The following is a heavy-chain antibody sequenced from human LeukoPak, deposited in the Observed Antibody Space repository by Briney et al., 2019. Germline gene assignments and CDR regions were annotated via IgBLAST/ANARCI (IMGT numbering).Heavy chain of an antibody. CDR2: IKQDGSEK. J-gene: IGHJ4*02. Sequence: GGSLRLSCAASRFTFSTYWMSWVRQAPGKGLEWVANIKQDGSEKYYVDSVKGRFTISRDNSKNTLYLQMNSLRAEDTAVYYCAKVAIVGATGLDYWGQGTLVTVSS. D-gene: IGHD1-26*01. CDR1: RFTFSTYW. CDR3: AKVAIVGATGLDY. V-gene: IGHV3-7*01.